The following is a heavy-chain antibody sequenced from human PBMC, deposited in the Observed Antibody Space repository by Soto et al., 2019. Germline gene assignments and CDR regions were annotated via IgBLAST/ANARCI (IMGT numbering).Heavy chain of an antibody. J-gene: IGHJ6*02. V-gene: IGHV1-69*13. CDR2: IIPIFGTA. D-gene: IGHD3-10*01. Sequence: SVKVSCKASGGTFSSYAISWVRQAPGQGLEWTGGIIPIFGTANYAQKFQGRVTITADESTSTAYMELSSLRSEDTAVYYCARDLTDYYGSGSPPYYYGMDVWGQGTTVTVSS. CDR1: GGTFSSYA. CDR3: ARDLTDYYGSGSPPYYYGMDV.